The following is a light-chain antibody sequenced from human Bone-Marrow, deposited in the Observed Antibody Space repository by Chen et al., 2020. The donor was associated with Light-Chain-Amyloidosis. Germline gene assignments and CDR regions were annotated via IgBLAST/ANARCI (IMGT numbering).Light chain of an antibody. CDR2: EDD. V-gene: IGLV6-57*01. J-gene: IGLJ3*02. CDR1: SGSIATNY. CDR3: QSYQGSSQGV. Sequence: NFMLTQPHSVSESPGKTVIISCTRSSGSIATNYVQWYQQRPGSSPTTVIYEDDQRPSGVPDRFSGSIDRSSNSASLPISRLKTEDEAAYCCQSYQGSSQGVFGGGTKLTVL.